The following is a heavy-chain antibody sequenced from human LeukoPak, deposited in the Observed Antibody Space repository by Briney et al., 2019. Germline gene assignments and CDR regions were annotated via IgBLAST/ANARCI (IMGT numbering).Heavy chain of an antibody. J-gene: IGHJ3*02. CDR1: GGSFSGYY. D-gene: IGHD1-1*01. V-gene: IGHV4-34*01. CDR2: INHSGST. Sequence: ASETLSLTCAVYGGSFSGYYWSWIRQPPGKGLEWIGEINHSGSTNYNPSLKSRVTISVDTSKNQFSLKLSSVTAADTAVYYCARHPPEYNWNAPRRAFDIWGQGTMVTVSS. CDR3: ARHPPEYNWNAPRRAFDI.